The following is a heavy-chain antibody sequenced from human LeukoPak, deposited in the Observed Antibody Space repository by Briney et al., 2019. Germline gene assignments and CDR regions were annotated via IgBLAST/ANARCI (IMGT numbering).Heavy chain of an antibody. J-gene: IGHJ4*02. Sequence: SQTLSLTCAVSGGSISSGGYSWSWIRQPPGKGLEWIGYIYHSGSTYYNPSLKSRVTISVDRSKNQFSLKLSSVTAADTAVYYCAGVGYDILTGYPLFDYWGQGTLVTVSS. CDR1: GGSISSGGYS. CDR2: IYHSGST. CDR3: AGVGYDILTGYPLFDY. V-gene: IGHV4-30-2*01. D-gene: IGHD3-9*01.